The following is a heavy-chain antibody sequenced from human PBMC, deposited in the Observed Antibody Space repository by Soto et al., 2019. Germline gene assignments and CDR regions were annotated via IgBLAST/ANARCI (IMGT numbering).Heavy chain of an antibody. Sequence: SETLSLTCTVSGGSISSAYCYWSWFRQPPGKGLEWIGYIYYSGSTYYNPSLKSRVTISVDTSKNQFSLKLSSVTAADTAVYYCASRRSRGRALLFDPWGQGTLVTVSS. V-gene: IGHV4-30-4*01. CDR1: GGSISSAYCY. J-gene: IGHJ5*02. CDR3: ASRRSRGRALLFDP. D-gene: IGHD1-26*01. CDR2: IYYSGST.